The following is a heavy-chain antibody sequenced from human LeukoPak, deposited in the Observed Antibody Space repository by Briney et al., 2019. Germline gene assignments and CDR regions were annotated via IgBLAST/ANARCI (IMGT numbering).Heavy chain of an antibody. CDR1: GFTVSSNY. J-gene: IGHJ3*02. Sequence: PGGSLRLSCAASGFTVSSNYMSWVRQAPGKGLEWVSVIYSGGSTYYADSVKGRFTISRDNSKNTLYPQMNSLRAEDTAVYYCARSDGGSSEGIDDAFDIWGQGTMVTVSS. V-gene: IGHV3-66*01. D-gene: IGHD1-26*01. CDR3: ARSDGGSSEGIDDAFDI. CDR2: IYSGGST.